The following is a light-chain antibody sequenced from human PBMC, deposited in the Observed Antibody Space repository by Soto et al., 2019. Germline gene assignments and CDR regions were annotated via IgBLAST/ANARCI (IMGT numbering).Light chain of an antibody. J-gene: IGLJ1*01. CDR3: CSYAGNSSFV. V-gene: IGLV2-23*01. Sequence: QSALTQPASASGSPGQSITISCTGTSSDVGSYNLVSWYQQHPGTAPKLMIYEGSKWPSGVSNRFSGSKSGNTASLTISGLQAEGEADYYCCSYAGNSSFVFGTGTKVTVL. CDR2: EGS. CDR1: SSDVGSYNL.